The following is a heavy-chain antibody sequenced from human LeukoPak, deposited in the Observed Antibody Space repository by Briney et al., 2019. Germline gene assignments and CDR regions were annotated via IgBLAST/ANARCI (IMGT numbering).Heavy chain of an antibody. CDR2: IYYSGST. D-gene: IGHD2-2*01. CDR3: ASYLCSSTSCSFDY. J-gene: IGHJ4*02. V-gene: IGHV4-59*06. Sequence: SETLSLTCTVSGGSISSYYWSWIRQPPGKGLEWVGYIYYSGSTYYNPSLKSRVTISVDTSKNQFSLKLSSVTAADTAVYYCASYLCSSTSCSFDYWGQGTLVTVSS. CDR1: GGSISSYY.